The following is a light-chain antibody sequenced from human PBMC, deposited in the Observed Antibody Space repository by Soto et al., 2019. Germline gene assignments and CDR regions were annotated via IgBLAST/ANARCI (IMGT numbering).Light chain of an antibody. Sequence: EIELTQSPATLSLSPGERATLSCRASQSVSSYLAWYQQKPGQAPRLLIYGASSRATGIPDRFSGSGSGTDFTLTISRLEPEDFAVYYCQQYGSSPLTFGGGTKVDI. J-gene: IGKJ4*01. CDR2: GAS. CDR3: QQYGSSPLT. CDR1: QSVSSY. V-gene: IGKV3-20*01.